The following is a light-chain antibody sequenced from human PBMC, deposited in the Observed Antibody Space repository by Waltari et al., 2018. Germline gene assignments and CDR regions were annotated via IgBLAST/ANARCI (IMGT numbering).Light chain of an antibody. CDR2: GAS. Sequence: CRSSQSVSSDYLACYQQKPGQAPRLLIYGASNRATGIPDRFSGSGSGTEVTLTINRLEPEDFAVYYCQQYSSSPWTFGQGTKVEIK. CDR3: QQYSSSPWT. V-gene: IGKV3-20*01. CDR1: QSVSSDY. J-gene: IGKJ1*01.